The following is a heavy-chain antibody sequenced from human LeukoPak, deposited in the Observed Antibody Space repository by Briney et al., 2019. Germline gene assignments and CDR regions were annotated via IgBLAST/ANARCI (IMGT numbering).Heavy chain of an antibody. CDR2: IKQDGSEK. D-gene: IGHD3-3*01. J-gene: IGHJ6*03. CDR1: GFTFSSYG. Sequence: GRSLRLSCAASGFTFSSYGMHWVRQAPGKGLEWVANIKQDGSEKYYVDSVKGRFTISRDNAKNSLYLQMNSLRAEDTAVYYCARLYYDFWSGYYTGNYYYYYMDVWGKGTTVTVSS. V-gene: IGHV3-7*01. CDR3: ARLYYDFWSGYYTGNYYYYYMDV.